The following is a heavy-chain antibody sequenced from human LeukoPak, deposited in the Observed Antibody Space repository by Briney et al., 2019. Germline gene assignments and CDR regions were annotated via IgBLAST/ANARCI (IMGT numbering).Heavy chain of an antibody. CDR1: GYSFSTYW. CDR2: IYPGDSDT. J-gene: IGHJ4*02. V-gene: IGHV5-51*01. CDR3: ARRVNSGYYFNY. Sequence: PGESLKIFCKGSGYSFSTYWIGWVRQMPGKGLEVMGIIYPGDSDTTYSPSFQGQVTISVDKSISTAYLQWSTLKASDTAMYYCARRVNSGYYFNYWAQGTLVTVSS. D-gene: IGHD3-22*01.